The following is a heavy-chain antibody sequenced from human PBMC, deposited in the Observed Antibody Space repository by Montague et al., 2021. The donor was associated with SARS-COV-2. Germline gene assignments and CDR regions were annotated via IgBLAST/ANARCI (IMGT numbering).Heavy chain of an antibody. CDR1: VGSISSYY. J-gene: IGHJ4*02. Sequence: SETLSLTCTVSVGSISSYYWSWIRQPPGKGLEWIGFIFYNGSTNYNPSLKSRVSISVDTSKNQFSLKLSSVTAADTAVYYCARHPGGTICGVVRYLGGFDYWGQGTLVTVPS. D-gene: IGHD3-3*01. V-gene: IGHV4-59*08. CDR3: ARHPGGTICGVVRYLGGFDY. CDR2: IFYNGST.